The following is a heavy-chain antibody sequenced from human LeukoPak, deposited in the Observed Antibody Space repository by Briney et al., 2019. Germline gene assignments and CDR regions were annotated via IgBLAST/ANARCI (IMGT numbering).Heavy chain of an antibody. CDR1: GYSFTSYW. V-gene: IGHV5-51*01. CDR2: IYPGDSDI. J-gene: IGHJ4*02. CDR3: ARRGEYCGGDCYSDY. Sequence: GESLKISCKGSGYSFTSYWIGWVRQMPGKGLEWMGIIYPGDSDIRYSPSFQGQVTISADKSTSIAFLQWSSLKASDTAMYYCARRGEYCGGDCYSDYWGQGTLVTVSS. D-gene: IGHD2-21*02.